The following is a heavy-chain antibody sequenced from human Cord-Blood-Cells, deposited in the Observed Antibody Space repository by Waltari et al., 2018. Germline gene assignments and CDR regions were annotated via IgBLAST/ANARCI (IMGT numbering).Heavy chain of an antibody. Sequence: EVQLLESGGGLVQPGGSLRLSCAASGFTFSSYAMSWVRQAPGKGLEWVSAISGSGGSTYYADSGKGRFTISRDNSKNTLYLQMNSLRAEDTAVYYCARDDYSNFAFDYWGQGTLVTVSS. J-gene: IGHJ4*02. CDR1: GFTFSSYA. CDR2: ISGSGGST. D-gene: IGHD4-4*01. CDR3: ARDDYSNFAFDY. V-gene: IGHV3-23*01.